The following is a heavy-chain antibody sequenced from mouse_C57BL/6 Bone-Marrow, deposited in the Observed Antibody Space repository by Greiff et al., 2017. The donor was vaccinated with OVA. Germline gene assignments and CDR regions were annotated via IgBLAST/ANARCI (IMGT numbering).Heavy chain of an antibody. J-gene: IGHJ2*01. CDR3: ARHYDYDD. D-gene: IGHD2-4*01. CDR2: IYPGDGDT. CDR1: GYAFSSSW. Sequence: QVHVKQSGPELVKPGASVKISCKASGYAFSSSWMNWVKQRPGKGLEWIGRIYPGDGDTNYNGKFKGKATLTADKSSSTAYMQLSSLTSEDSAVYFCARHYDYDDWGQGTTLTVSS. V-gene: IGHV1-82*01.